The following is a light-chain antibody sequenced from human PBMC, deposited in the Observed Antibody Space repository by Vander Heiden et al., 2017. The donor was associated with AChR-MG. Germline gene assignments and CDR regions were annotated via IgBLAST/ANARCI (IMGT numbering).Light chain of an antibody. CDR2: ALS. V-gene: IGKV1-39*01. CDR3: QRSNSPPRT. Sequence: DIQLTQAPSYLSASVGDRRPITCRASQSISTYLNWYQQNAGEAPNLLIFALSKLQSGFPSRFSGSGCGTDFTLTISRLHPEDFATYCCQRSNSPPRTFGQGTKVEIK. J-gene: IGKJ1*01. CDR1: QSISTY.